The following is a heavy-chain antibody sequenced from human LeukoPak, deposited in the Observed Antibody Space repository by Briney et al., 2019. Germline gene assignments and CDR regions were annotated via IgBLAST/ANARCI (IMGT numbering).Heavy chain of an antibody. CDR2: ISSSSSYI. Sequence: MSGGSLRLSCAASGFTFSSYSMNWVRQAPGKGLEWVSSISSSSSYIYYADSVKGRFTISRDNAKNSLYLQMNSLRAEDTAVYYCARGPSGWEAATLYYFDYWGQGTLVTVSS. V-gene: IGHV3-21*01. CDR3: ARGPSGWEAATLYYFDY. D-gene: IGHD2-15*01. J-gene: IGHJ4*02. CDR1: GFTFSSYS.